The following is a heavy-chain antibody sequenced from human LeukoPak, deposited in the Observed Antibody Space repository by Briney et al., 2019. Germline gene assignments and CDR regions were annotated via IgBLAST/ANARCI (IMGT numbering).Heavy chain of an antibody. CDR2: ISYDGSNK. CDR3: AKDPARGQLGIFDY. J-gene: IGHJ4*02. CDR1: GFTFSSYS. Sequence: GGSLRLSCAASGFTFSSYSMNWVRQAPGKGLEWVAVISYDGSNKYYADSVKGRFAISRDNSKNTLYMQMNSLRVEDTAVYYCAKDPARGQLGIFDYWGQGVLVTVSS. D-gene: IGHD6-6*01. V-gene: IGHV3-30*18.